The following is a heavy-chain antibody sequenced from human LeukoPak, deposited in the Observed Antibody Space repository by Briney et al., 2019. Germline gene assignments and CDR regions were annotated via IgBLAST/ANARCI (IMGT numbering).Heavy chain of an antibody. CDR3: ARKSLIWELREDDAFDI. J-gene: IGHJ3*02. V-gene: IGHV1-18*01. D-gene: IGHD1-26*01. CDR2: ISAYNGNT. Sequence: ASVKVSCKASGYTFTSYGITWVRQAPGQELEWMGWISAYNGNTNYAQKLQGRVTMTIDTSTSTAYMELRSLRSDDTAVYYCARKSLIWELREDDAFDIWGQGTMVTVSS. CDR1: GYTFTSYG.